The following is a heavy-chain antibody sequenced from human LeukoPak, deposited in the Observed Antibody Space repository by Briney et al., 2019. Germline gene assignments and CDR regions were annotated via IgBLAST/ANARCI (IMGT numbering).Heavy chain of an antibody. CDR3: ARERSYYYYYMDV. CDR2: IYSDGTT. CDR1: EFTFNSYS. J-gene: IGHJ6*03. D-gene: IGHD3-10*01. V-gene: IGHV3-53*01. Sequence: GGSLRLSCVASEFTFNSYSMIWVRQAPGKGLEWVSVIYSDGTTYYADSVQGRFTISRDNSKNTVYLQMKSLRAEDTAVYFCARERSYYYYYMDVWGKGTTVTVSS.